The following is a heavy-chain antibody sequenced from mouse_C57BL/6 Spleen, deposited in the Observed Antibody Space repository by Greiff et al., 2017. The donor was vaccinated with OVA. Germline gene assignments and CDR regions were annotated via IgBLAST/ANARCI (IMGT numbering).Heavy chain of an antibody. V-gene: IGHV1-80*01. CDR1: GYAFSSYW. Sequence: VQLQQSGAELVKPGASVKISCKASGYAFSSYWMNWVKQRPGKGLAWIGQIYPGAGDTNYNGKFKGKATLTADKSSSTAYMQLSSLTSEDSAVYFCASISGDGYYRDFDVWGTGTTVTVSS. CDR2: IYPGAGDT. J-gene: IGHJ1*03. CDR3: ASISGDGYYRDFDV. D-gene: IGHD2-3*01.